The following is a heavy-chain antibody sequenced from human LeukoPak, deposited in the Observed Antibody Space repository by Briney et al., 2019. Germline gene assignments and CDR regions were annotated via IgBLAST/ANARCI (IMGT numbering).Heavy chain of an antibody. CDR1: GYTFTSYG. CDR2: ISAYNGNT. J-gene: IGHJ6*03. D-gene: IGHD6-13*01. CDR3: ARALGIAAAGGAHYYYYYMDV. V-gene: IGHV1-18*01. Sequence: GASVEVSCKASGYTFTSYGISWVRQAPGQGLEWMGWISAYNGNTNYAQKLQGRVTMTTDTSTSTAYMELRSLRSDDTAVYYCARALGIAAAGGAHYYYYYMDVWGKGTTVTVSS.